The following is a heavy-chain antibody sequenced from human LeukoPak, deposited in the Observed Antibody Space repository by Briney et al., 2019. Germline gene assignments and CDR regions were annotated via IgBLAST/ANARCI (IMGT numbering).Heavy chain of an antibody. CDR3: ARGDYYYMDV. Sequence: PSETLSLTCTVSGVSISSYYWSWIRQPPGKGLEWIGYIYYSGSTNYNPSLKSRVTISVDTSKNQFSLKLSSVTAADTAVYYCARGDYYYMDVWGKGTTVTIPS. V-gene: IGHV4-59*01. CDR2: IYYSGST. CDR1: GVSISSYY. D-gene: IGHD3-16*01. J-gene: IGHJ6*03.